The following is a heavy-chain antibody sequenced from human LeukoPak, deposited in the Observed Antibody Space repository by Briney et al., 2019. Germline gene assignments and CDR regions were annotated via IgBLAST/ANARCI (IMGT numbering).Heavy chain of an antibody. J-gene: IGHJ4*02. D-gene: IGHD2/OR15-2a*01. V-gene: IGHV3-7*01. CDR2: IKQDGSAK. CDR3: ARTSFYSFDF. Sequence: GGSLRLSCAASGFSFSKYWMSWVRQAPGKGLQWVAHIKQDGSAKFDVDSVQGRFTVSRDDANNLLYLQMSSLRPEDTAIYYCARTSFYSFDFWGQGALVTVSS. CDR1: GFSFSKYW.